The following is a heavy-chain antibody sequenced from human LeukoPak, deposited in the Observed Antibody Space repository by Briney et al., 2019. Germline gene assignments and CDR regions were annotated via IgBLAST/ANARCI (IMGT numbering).Heavy chain of an antibody. J-gene: IGHJ3*02. V-gene: IGHV4-4*07. D-gene: IGHD6-13*01. CDR3: ARISDGSWYRGGAFDI. Sequence: SETLSLTCTVTGGSISSYYWSWIRQPAGKGLEWIGRIYTSGSTNYNPSLKSRVTMTTDTSTSTAYMELRSLRSDDTAVYYCARISDGSWYRGGAFDIWGQGTMVTVSS. CDR2: IYTSGST. CDR1: GGSISSYY.